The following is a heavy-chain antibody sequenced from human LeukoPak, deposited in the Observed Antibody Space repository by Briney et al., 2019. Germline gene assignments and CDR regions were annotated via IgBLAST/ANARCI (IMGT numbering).Heavy chain of an antibody. CDR1: GYTLTELS. J-gene: IGHJ3*02. CDR2: FDPEDGET. Sequence: ASVKVSCKVSGYTLTELSMHWVRQAPGKGLEWMGGFDPEDGETIYAQKFQGRVTMTEDTSTDTAYMELSSLRSEDTAVYYCAVVVVVPAAPRPYDAFDIWGQGTMVTVSS. V-gene: IGHV1-24*01. D-gene: IGHD2-2*01. CDR3: AVVVVVPAAPRPYDAFDI.